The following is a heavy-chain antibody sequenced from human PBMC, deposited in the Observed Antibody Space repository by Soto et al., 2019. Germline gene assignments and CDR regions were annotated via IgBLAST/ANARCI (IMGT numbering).Heavy chain of an antibody. J-gene: IGHJ6*02. CDR1: GFTFSRYA. CDR3: AKASSYRGDYYFGMDV. V-gene: IGHV3-30*18. D-gene: IGHD2-2*01. Sequence: QVQLVESGGGVVQPGRSLRLSCAASGFTFSRYAMHWVRQAPGKGLAWVAVISYGGRETYYADSVMGRFTISRDNSKNTLYLQMNSLSTEDTAVYHCAKASSYRGDYYFGMDVWGQGTTVIVSS. CDR2: ISYGGRET.